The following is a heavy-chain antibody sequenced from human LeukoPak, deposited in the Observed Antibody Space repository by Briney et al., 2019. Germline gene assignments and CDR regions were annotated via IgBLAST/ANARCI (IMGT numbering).Heavy chain of an antibody. V-gene: IGHV3-11*03. CDR3: ARLYSGSYYSPWFDY. D-gene: IGHD1-26*01. J-gene: IGHJ4*02. Sequence: GGSLRLSCAASGFTFSDYYMSRIRQAPGKGLEWVSYISSSSSYTNYADSVKGRFTISRDNAKNSLYLQMNSLRAEDTAVYYCARLYSGSYYSPWFDYWGQGTLVTVSS. CDR2: ISSSSSYT. CDR1: GFTFSDYY.